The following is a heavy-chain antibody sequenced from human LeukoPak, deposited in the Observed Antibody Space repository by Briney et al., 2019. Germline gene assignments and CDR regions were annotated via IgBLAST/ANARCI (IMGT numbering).Heavy chain of an antibody. CDR2: IIPILGIA. CDR1: GGTFSSYA. V-gene: IGHV1-69*04. J-gene: IGHJ6*02. CDR3: ARGWFGDLHPHYYYGMDV. D-gene: IGHD3-10*01. Sequence: SVKVSCKASGGTFSSYAISWVRQAPGQGLEWMGRIIPILGIANYAQKFQGRVTITADKSTSTAYMKLSSLRSEDTAVYYCARGWFGDLHPHYYYGMDVWGQGTTVTVSS.